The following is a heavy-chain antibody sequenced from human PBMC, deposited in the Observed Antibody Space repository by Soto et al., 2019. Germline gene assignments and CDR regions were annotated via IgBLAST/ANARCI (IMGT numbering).Heavy chain of an antibody. J-gene: IGHJ4*02. CDR1: GFTFSNYI. CDR3: ARKSGQWLPYFDY. Sequence: EVQLLESGGGLVQPGGSLRLSCATSGFTFSNYIVRWVRQAPGTGLEWVASVGGSEGQTWYADSVKGRFTISRDSSQNSLFLQMNSLRAEDTAMYYCARKSGQWLPYFDYWGPGTLVTVSS. CDR2: VGGSEGQT. D-gene: IGHD6-19*01. V-gene: IGHV3-23*01.